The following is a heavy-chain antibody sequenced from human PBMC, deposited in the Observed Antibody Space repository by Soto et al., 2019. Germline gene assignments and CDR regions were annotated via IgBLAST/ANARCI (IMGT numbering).Heavy chain of an antibody. CDR3: ARDIVVVPAAIGEKFHNWFDP. CDR2: IYYSGST. J-gene: IGHJ5*02. CDR1: GGSISSGDYY. V-gene: IGHV4-30-4*01. D-gene: IGHD2-2*01. Sequence: SETLSLTCTVSGGSISSGDYYWSWIRQPPGKGLEWIGYIYYSGSTYYNPSLKSRVTISVDTSKNQFSLKLSSVTAADTAVYYCARDIVVVPAAIGEKFHNWFDPWGQGTLVTVSS.